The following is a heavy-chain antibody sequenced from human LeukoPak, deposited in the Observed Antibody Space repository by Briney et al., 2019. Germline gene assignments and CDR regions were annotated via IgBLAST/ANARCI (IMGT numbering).Heavy chain of an antibody. CDR2: INPNSGGT. V-gene: IGHV1-2*02. CDR3: ARGLGDYFYYGMDV. J-gene: IGHJ6*02. D-gene: IGHD5-12*01. Sequence: ASVKVSCKASGYTFTGYYMHWVRQAPGQGLEWMGWINPNSGGTNYAQKFQGRVTMTRDTSISTAYMELSRLRSDDTVVYYCARGLGDYFYYGMDVWGQGTTVTVSS. CDR1: GYTFTGYY.